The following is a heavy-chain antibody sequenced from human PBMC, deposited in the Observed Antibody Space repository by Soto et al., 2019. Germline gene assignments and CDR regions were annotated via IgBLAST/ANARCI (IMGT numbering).Heavy chain of an antibody. CDR1: GDSVSSNNAA. V-gene: IGHV6-1*01. D-gene: IGHD5-12*01. J-gene: IGHJ6*02. CDR3: AREEGAVATILDYYYYGMDV. CDR2: TYYRSKWYN. Sequence: SQTLSLTCAISGDSVSSNNAAWNWIRQSPSRGLEWLGRTYYRSKWYNDYAVSVKSRITINPDTSKNQFSLQLNSVTPEDTAVYYCAREEGAVATILDYYYYGMDVWGQGTTVTVS.